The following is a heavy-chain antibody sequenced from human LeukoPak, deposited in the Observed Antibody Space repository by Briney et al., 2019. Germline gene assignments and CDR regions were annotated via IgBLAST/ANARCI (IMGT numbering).Heavy chain of an antibody. V-gene: IGHV1-18*01. J-gene: IGHJ6*02. CDR2: ISAYNGNT. CDR3: AREDNDDYYYYGMDV. D-gene: IGHD1-1*01. Sequence: ASVKVSCKASGYTFTTYGISWVRQAPGQGLQWMGWISAYNGNTNYAQKLQDRVTMTTDTSTSTAYMELRSLRSDDTAVYYCAREDNDDYYYYGMDVWGQGTAVTVS. CDR1: GYTFTTYG.